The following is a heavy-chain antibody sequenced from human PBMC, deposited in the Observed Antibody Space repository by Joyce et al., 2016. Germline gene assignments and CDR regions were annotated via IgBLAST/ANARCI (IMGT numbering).Heavy chain of an antibody. CDR1: GYSINSGYY. V-gene: IGHV4-38-2*02. CDR2: ISNSGST. J-gene: IGHJ5*02. Sequence: QVQLQESGPGLVKPSETLSLTCDVSGYSINSGYYWGWIRQPPGKGLEWIGSISNSGSTYYNPSLKGRVTISVDTSKNQFSLNLNSVTATDSAVYYCARDSYYDNSGDYFWWFDPWGQGTLVTVSS. D-gene: IGHD3-22*01. CDR3: ARDSYYDNSGDYFWWFDP.